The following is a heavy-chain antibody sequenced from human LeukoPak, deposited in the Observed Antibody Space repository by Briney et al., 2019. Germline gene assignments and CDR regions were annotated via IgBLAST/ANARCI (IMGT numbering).Heavy chain of an antibody. CDR2: INPSGGST. CDR3: ARDLVAGIAVAGRGYYYYGMDV. V-gene: IGHV1-46*01. D-gene: IGHD6-19*01. Sequence: ASVKVSCKASGYTFTSYYMHWVRQAPGQGLEWTGIINPSGGSTSYAQKFQGRVTMTRDTSTSTVYMELSSLRSEDTAVYYCARDLVAGIAVAGRGYYYYGMDVWGQGTTVTVSS. CDR1: GYTFTSYY. J-gene: IGHJ6*02.